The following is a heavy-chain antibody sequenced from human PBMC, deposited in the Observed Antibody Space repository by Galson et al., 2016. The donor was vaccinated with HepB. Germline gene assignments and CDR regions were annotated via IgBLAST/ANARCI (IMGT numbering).Heavy chain of an antibody. Sequence: QSGAEVKKPGESLRISCKGSGYSFTNYWITWVRQMPGKGLEWMGTIAPSDSYTNYSPSFQGHVTISADKSISTAYLQWSSLKASDTAMYYCARRGASGFYNCVSYRDGMDGWGQGTTVAVSS. D-gene: IGHD3-16*02. CDR3: ARRGASGFYNCVSYRDGMDG. CDR2: IAPSDSYT. V-gene: IGHV5-10-1*01. CDR1: GYSFTNYW. J-gene: IGHJ6*02.